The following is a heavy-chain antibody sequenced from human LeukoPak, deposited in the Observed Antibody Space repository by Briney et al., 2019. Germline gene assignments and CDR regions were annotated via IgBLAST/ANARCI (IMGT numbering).Heavy chain of an antibody. Sequence: ASVTVSCKASGYTFTGYYMHWVRQAPGQGLEWMGWIKPNSGGTNYAQKFQGRVTMTRDTSISTAYMELSRLRSDDTAVYYCARDRGIAVASTPDYWGQGTLVTVSS. CDR3: ARDRGIAVASTPDY. CDR1: GYTFTGYY. CDR2: IKPNSGGT. J-gene: IGHJ4*02. V-gene: IGHV1-2*02. D-gene: IGHD6-19*01.